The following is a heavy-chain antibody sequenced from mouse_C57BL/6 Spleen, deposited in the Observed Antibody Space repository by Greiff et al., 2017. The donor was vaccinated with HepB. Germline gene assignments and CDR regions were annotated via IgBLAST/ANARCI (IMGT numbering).Heavy chain of an antibody. Sequence: QVQLQQSGAELVKPGASVKMSCKASGYTFTSYWITWVKQRPGQGLEWIGDIYPGSGSTNYNEKFKSKATLTVDTSSSTAYMQLSSLTSEDSAVYYCARGYYYGSPSYWYFDVWGTGTTVTVSS. CDR1: GYTFTSYW. CDR2: IYPGSGST. V-gene: IGHV1-55*01. CDR3: ARGYYYGSPSYWYFDV. J-gene: IGHJ1*03. D-gene: IGHD1-1*01.